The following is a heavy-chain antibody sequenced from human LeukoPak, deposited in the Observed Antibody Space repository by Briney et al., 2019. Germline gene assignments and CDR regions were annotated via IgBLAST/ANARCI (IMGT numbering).Heavy chain of an antibody. V-gene: IGHV3-23*01. J-gene: IGHJ6*02. D-gene: IGHD1-14*01. CDR2: ITGSDIRT. CDR3: ATGTQLDPDYSYYGMDV. CDR1: GFTFSINA. Sequence: GGSLRLSCAASGFTFSINAMSWARQAPGKGLEWVSGITGSDIRTYNADSAQGRFTISRDNSKDALYLRMNSLRADDTAVYYCATGTQLDPDYSYYGMDVWGRGTTVTVSS.